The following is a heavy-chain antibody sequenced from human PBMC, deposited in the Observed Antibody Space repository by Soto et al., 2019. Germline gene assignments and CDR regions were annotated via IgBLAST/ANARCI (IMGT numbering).Heavy chain of an antibody. CDR3: ASRPDRGRYFDY. CDR2: IYYSGST. J-gene: IGHJ4*02. CDR1: GGSISSYY. D-gene: IGHD1-26*01. Sequence: QVQLQESGPGLVKPSETLSLTCTVSGGSISSYYWSWIRQPPGKGLEWIGYIYYSGSTNYNPSLKSRVTISVDTSKNQFSLKLSSVTAADTAVYYCASRPDRGRYFDYWGQGTLVTVSS. V-gene: IGHV4-59*08.